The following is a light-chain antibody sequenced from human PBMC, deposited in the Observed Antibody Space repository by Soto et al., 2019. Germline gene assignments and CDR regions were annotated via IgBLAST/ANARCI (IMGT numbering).Light chain of an antibody. Sequence: DIQMTQSPPSLSASVGDRVTITCRASQTISNYLNWYQQKSGQAPKLLIYTAASLQSGVPSRFSGSGSGTDFTLTITTLQPEDFATYYCQQSYSAPPTFGGGTKVDIK. J-gene: IGKJ4*01. CDR1: QTISNY. V-gene: IGKV1-39*01. CDR2: TAA. CDR3: QQSYSAPPT.